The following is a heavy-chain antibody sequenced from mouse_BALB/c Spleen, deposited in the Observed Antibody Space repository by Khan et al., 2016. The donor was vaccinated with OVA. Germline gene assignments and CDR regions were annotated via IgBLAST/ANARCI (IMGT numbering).Heavy chain of an antibody. CDR3: ARAYYRYDGYYAMDY. J-gene: IGHJ4*01. D-gene: IGHD2-14*01. CDR1: GFSLSRYN. Sequence: QVQLKQSGPGLVAPSQSLSITCTVSGFSLSRYNIHWVRQPPGKGLEWLGMIWGDGGTDYNSTLKSRLSIRKDNSKSQVLLKMNSLQTDDTAIYYCARAYYRYDGYYAMDYWGQGTSVTVSS. CDR2: IWGDGGT. V-gene: IGHV2-6-4*01.